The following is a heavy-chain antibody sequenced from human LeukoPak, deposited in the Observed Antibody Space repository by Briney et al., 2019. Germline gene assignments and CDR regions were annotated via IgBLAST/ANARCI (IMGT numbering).Heavy chain of an antibody. CDR1: GFTFTGYA. J-gene: IGHJ4*02. V-gene: IGHV3-23*01. CDR3: AKGFWGSQADY. D-gene: IGHD7-27*01. CDR2: ISGSGHST. Sequence: GGSLRLSCAASGFTFTGYAMSWVRQAPGKGLEWVSAISGSGHSTDYADSVKGRFTISRDNSKNTLYLQMNSLRAEDTAVYYCAKGFWGSQADYWGQGTLVTVSS.